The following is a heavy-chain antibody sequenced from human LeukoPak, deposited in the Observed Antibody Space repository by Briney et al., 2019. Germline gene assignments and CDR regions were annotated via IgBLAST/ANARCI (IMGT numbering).Heavy chain of an antibody. CDR1: GFTFSSYG. D-gene: IGHD5-18*01. Sequence: GRSLRLSCAASGFTFSSYGMHWVRQAPGKGPEWVAVIWYDGSSKYYADSVKGRFTISRDNSKNTLYLQMNSLRAEDTAVYYCARAYSYGNFDYWGQGTLVTVSS. J-gene: IGHJ4*02. CDR2: IWYDGSSK. V-gene: IGHV3-33*01. CDR3: ARAYSYGNFDY.